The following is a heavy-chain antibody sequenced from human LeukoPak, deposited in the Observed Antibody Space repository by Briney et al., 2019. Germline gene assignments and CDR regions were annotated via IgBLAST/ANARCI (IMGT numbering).Heavy chain of an antibody. CDR2: INPSGGST. CDR3: ARVASGGAFDY. J-gene: IGHJ4*02. D-gene: IGHD2-15*01. CDR1: GYTFTIYY. V-gene: IGHV1-46*01. Sequence: GASVKVSSKASGYTFTIYYMHSVRQAPGQGVEWMGIINPSGGSTSYAQKFQGRVTMTRDMSTSTVYMELSSLRSEDTAVYYCARVASGGAFDYWGQGTLVTVSS.